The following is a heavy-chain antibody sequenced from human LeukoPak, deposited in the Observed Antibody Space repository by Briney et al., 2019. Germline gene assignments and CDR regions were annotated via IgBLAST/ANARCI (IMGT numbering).Heavy chain of an antibody. CDR3: AKCYGSGRGGYMDV. V-gene: IGHV3-43D*03. CDR1: GFTFDDYA. Sequence: PGGSLRLSCAASGFTFDDYAMHWVRQAPGKGLEWVSLISWDGGSTYYADSVKGRFTISRDNCKNSLYLQMNSLRAEDTALYYCAKCYGSGRGGYMDVWGKGTTVTVSS. CDR2: ISWDGGST. J-gene: IGHJ6*03. D-gene: IGHD3-10*01.